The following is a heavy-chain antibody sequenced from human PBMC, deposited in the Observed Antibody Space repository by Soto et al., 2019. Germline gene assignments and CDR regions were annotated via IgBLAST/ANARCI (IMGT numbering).Heavy chain of an antibody. V-gene: IGHV1-18*01. D-gene: IGHD2-8*01. J-gene: IGHJ4*02. CDR3: ARNALVWVTRLYYFDY. Sequence: GASVKVSCKASGYTFTSYGISWVRQAPGQGLEWVGWISAYNGNTNYAQKLQGRVTMTTDTSTSTAYMELRSLRSDDTAVYYCARNALVWVTRLYYFDYWGQGTLVTVSS. CDR2: ISAYNGNT. CDR1: GYTFTSYG.